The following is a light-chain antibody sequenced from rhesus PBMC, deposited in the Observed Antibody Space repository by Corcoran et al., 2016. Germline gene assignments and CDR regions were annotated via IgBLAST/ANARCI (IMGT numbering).Light chain of an antibody. J-gene: IGKJ2*01. CDR3: QKNNDWPYS. V-gene: IGKV3-42*01. CDR1: QSVGST. CDR2: DAS. Sequence: ETVMMQSPATLSLSPGERATLSCRASQSVGSTLAWYQQKPGPAPRLLNYDASSRATGIPDRFRGSGSGTEFTLTISGLDPEDVGVYYCQKNNDWPYSFGQGTKVEIK.